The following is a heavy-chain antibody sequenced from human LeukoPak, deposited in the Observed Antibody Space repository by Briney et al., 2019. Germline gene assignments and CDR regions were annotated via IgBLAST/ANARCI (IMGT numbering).Heavy chain of an antibody. CDR3: AKDGGTYPYFLDV. CDR1: GFSVRTTY. CDR2: IYTGGGT. D-gene: IGHD1-26*01. Sequence: EAGGSLRLSCAVSGFSVRTTYMSWVRQAPGKGLEWVSVIYTGGGTDHADSVKGRFTISRDNSRDTLYLQMNSLRAEDTAIYICAKDGGTYPYFLDVWGKGTTVIVSS. J-gene: IGHJ6*03. V-gene: IGHV3-53*01.